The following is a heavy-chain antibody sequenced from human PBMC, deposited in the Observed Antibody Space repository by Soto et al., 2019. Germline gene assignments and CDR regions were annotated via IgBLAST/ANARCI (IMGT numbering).Heavy chain of an antibody. CDR1: GHTFTSYY. Sequence: APVKVSSKVPGHTFTSYYMHWVRQAPGQGLEWMGWINPNSGGTNYAQKFKGWVIMTRDTSISTAYMELSRLIPDDTAVYSCARGRPARIDDWDQGTLVTVSS. CDR2: INPNSGGT. CDR3: ARGRPARIDD. D-gene: IGHD2-2*01. V-gene: IGHV1-2*04. J-gene: IGHJ4*02.